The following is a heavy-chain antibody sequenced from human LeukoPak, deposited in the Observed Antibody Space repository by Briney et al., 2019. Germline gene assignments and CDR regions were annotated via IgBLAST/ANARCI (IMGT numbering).Heavy chain of an antibody. CDR2: ISYDGSNK. CDR1: GFTFSSYA. V-gene: IGHV3-30-3*01. J-gene: IGHJ4*02. Sequence: PGGSLRLSCAASGFTFSSYAMHWVRQAPGKGLEWVAVISYDGSNKYYADSVKGRLTISRDNSKNTLYLQMNSLRAEDTAVYYCARDVGAAAREGGPDYWGQGTLVTVSS. D-gene: IGHD6-6*01. CDR3: ARDVGAAAREGGPDY.